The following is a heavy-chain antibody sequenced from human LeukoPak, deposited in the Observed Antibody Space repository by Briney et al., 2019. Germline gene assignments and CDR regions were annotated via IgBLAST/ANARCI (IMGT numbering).Heavy chain of an antibody. V-gene: IGHV4-39*07. CDR1: GGSISSSSYY. D-gene: IGHD1-26*01. J-gene: IGHJ4*02. Sequence: SETLSLTCTVSGGSISSSSYYWGWIRQPPGKGLEWIGSIHYSGSTNYNPSLKSRVTISVDTSKNQFSLKLSSVTAADTAVYYCARVGGSYYGEEYWGQGTLVTVSS. CDR2: IHYSGST. CDR3: ARVGGSYYGEEY.